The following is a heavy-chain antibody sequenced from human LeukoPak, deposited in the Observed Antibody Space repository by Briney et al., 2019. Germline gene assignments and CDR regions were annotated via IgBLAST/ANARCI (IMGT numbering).Heavy chain of an antibody. CDR3: ARERGITMVRGATRNWFDP. CDR1: GYTFTSYA. V-gene: IGHV1-3*01. Sequence: GASVKVSCKASGYTFTSYAMHWVRQAPGQRLEWMGWINAGNGNTKYSQKLQGRVTITRDTSASTAYMELSSLRSEDTAVYYCARERGITMVRGATRNWFDPWGQGTLVTVSS. D-gene: IGHD3-10*01. CDR2: INAGNGNT. J-gene: IGHJ5*02.